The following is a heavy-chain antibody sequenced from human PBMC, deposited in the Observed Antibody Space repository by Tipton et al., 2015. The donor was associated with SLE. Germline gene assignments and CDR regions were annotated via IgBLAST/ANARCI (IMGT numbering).Heavy chain of an antibody. J-gene: IGHJ4*02. V-gene: IGHV3-64D*06. D-gene: IGHD3-10*01. Sequence: GSLRLSCSASGFTFSSYAMHWVRQAPGKGLEYVSAISSNGGSTYYADSVKGRFTISRDNSKNTLYLQMSSLRAEDTAVYYCARMWFREYPFDYWGQGTLVTVSS. CDR2: ISSNGGST. CDR3: ARMWFREYPFDY. CDR1: GFTFSSYA.